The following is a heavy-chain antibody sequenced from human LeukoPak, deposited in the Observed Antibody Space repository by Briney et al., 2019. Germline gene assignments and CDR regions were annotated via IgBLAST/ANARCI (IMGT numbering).Heavy chain of an antibody. Sequence: PGGSLRLSCAASGFTFSSYSMNWVRQAPGKGLEWVSSISSSSSYIYYADSVKGRFTISRDNAKNSLYLQMNSLRAEDTAVYYCARGGAHDYGDRTRDWGQGTLVTVSS. V-gene: IGHV3-21*01. D-gene: IGHD4-17*01. CDR1: GFTFSSYS. J-gene: IGHJ4*02. CDR2: ISSSSSYI. CDR3: ARGGAHDYGDRTRD.